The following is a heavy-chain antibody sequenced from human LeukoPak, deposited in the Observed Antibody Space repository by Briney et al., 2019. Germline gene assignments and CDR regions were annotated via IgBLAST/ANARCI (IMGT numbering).Heavy chain of an antibody. D-gene: IGHD2-15*01. V-gene: IGHV3-23*01. CDR3: AKDWDMAPGY. Sequence: PGGSLRLSCAASGFTFRTYAMRWVRQAPGKGLAWVSSISGSDGSTYYAGAVKGRFTISRDNSKNTLCLQMNSLRADDTAGDYCAKDWDMAPGYWGQGTLVTVSS. CDR1: GFTFRTYA. J-gene: IGHJ4*02. CDR2: ISGSDGST.